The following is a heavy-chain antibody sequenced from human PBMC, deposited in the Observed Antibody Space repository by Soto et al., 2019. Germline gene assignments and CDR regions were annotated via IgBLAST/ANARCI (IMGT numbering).Heavy chain of an antibody. CDR1: GGSIRTPDW. D-gene: IGHD5-12*01. Sequence: SETLSLTCTVSGGSIRTPDWWSWVRQTPEKGLEWIGEIYHSGTPNYNPSLKSRVSMSVDKSNNQFSLKMYSVTAADTAVYYCTRVTRVLGSEGAYVGSWFEPWGQGTMVTVSS. J-gene: IGHJ5*02. V-gene: IGHV4-4*02. CDR2: IYHSGTP. CDR3: TRVTRVLGSEGAYVGSWFEP.